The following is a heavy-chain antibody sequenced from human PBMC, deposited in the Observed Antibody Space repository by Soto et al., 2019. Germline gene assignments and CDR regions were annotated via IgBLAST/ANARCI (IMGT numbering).Heavy chain of an antibody. D-gene: IGHD2-15*01. CDR2: ISGSGGNT. CDR3: AKVPRYCSGGSCYGGYFGY. V-gene: IGHV3-23*01. CDR1: GFTFNSYA. J-gene: IGHJ4*02. Sequence: GGSLRLSCAASGFTFNSYAMSWVRQAPGKGLEWVSAISGSGGNTYYAGPVKGRFTISRDNSKNTLYLQMNSLRAEDTAVYYCAKVPRYCSGGSCYGGYFGYWGQGTLVTVSS.